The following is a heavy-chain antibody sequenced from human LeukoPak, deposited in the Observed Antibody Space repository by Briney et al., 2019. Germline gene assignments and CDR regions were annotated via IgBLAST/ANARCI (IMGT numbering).Heavy chain of an antibody. CDR2: IIPIFGIA. J-gene: IGHJ4*02. CDR1: GFTFSSYA. V-gene: IGHV1-69*04. D-gene: IGHD3-16*02. CDR3: ARDRTFGGVIAAQHDY. Sequence: GGSLRLSCAASGFTFSSYAISWVRQAPGQGLEWMGRIIPIFGIANYAQKFQGRVTITADKSTSTAYMELSSLRSEDTAVYYCARDRTFGGVIAAQHDYWGQGTLVTVSS.